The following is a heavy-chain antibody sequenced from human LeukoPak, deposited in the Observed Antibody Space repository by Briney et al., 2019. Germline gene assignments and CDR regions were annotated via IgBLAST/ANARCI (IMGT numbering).Heavy chain of an antibody. CDR2: IYYSGST. V-gene: IGHV4-39*01. Sequence: PSETLSLTCTVSGGSISSSSYYWGGRRQPPGRGGEWIGSIYYSGSTYDNPSMKSRVTISEDNSKNQFSLKLSSVTAADTAVYYCARQMADSGRYYPNWFDPWGQGTLVTVSS. D-gene: IGHD1-26*01. J-gene: IGHJ5*02. CDR3: ARQMADSGRYYPNWFDP. CDR1: GGSISSSSYY.